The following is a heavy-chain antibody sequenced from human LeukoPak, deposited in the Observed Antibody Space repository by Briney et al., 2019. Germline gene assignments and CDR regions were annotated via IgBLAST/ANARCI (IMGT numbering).Heavy chain of an antibody. D-gene: IGHD6-13*01. CDR3: ARAAAAGIFSGDF. CDR1: GGTFSSYA. CDR2: IIPILGVA. J-gene: IGHJ4*02. V-gene: IGHV1-69*04. Sequence: AASVKVSCKASGGTFSSYAISWVRQAPGQGLEWMGRIIPILGVADYAQKFQGRVTITADKSTSTAYMELSSLRSEDTAVYYCARAAAAGIFSGDFWGQGTLVTVSS.